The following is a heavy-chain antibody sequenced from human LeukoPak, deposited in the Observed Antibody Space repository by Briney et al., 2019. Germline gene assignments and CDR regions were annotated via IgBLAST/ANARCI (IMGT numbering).Heavy chain of an antibody. CDR3: ATDRSSGWLSDLYGY. CDR2: ISSSSSYI. D-gene: IGHD6-19*01. J-gene: IGHJ4*02. V-gene: IGHV3-11*06. Sequence: PGGSLRLSCAASGFTFSDSYMSWIRQAPGKGLEWVSSISSSSSYIYYADSVKGRFTISRDNAKNSLYLQMNSLRAEDTAVYYCATDRSSGWLSDLYGYWGQGTLVTVSS. CDR1: GFTFSDSY.